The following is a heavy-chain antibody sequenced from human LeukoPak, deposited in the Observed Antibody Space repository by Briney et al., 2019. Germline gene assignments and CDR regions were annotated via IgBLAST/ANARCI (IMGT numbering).Heavy chain of an antibody. CDR3: ARVGYCGSTSCYDWFDP. Sequence: SETLSLTCTVSGGSISSYYWSWIRQPPGEGLEWIGYIYYSGSTNYNPSLKSRVTISVDTSKNQFSLKLSSVTAADTAVYYCARVGYCGSTSCYDWFDPWGQGTLVTVSS. CDR1: GGSISSYY. CDR2: IYYSGST. D-gene: IGHD2-2*01. V-gene: IGHV4-59*01. J-gene: IGHJ5*02.